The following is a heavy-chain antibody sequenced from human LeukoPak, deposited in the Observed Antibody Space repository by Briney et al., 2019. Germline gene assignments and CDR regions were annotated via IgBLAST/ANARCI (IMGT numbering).Heavy chain of an antibody. D-gene: IGHD2-8*01. Sequence: GGSLRLSCAASGFTFSNYALSWVRQAPGKGLEWVSSISNSGGSTYYADPVKGRFTISRDNSKNTLYLQVNSLRAEDTAVYYCARDLGYCTNGVCHTRFDYWGQGTLVAVSS. CDR2: ISNSGGST. J-gene: IGHJ4*02. CDR1: GFTFSNYA. CDR3: ARDLGYCTNGVCHTRFDY. V-gene: IGHV3-23*01.